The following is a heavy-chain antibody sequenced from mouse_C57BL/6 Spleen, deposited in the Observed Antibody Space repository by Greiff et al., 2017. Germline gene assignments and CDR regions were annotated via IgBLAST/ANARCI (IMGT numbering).Heavy chain of an antibody. V-gene: IGHV5-17*01. J-gene: IGHJ1*03. D-gene: IGHD1-1*01. CDR3: ASYYGSSYWYFDV. Sequence: EVQLVESGGGLVKPGGSLKLSCAASGFTFSDYGMHWVRQAPEKGLEWVAYISSGSSTNYYADTVKGRFTISRDNAKNTLFLQMTSLRSEDTAMYYCASYYGSSYWYFDVWGTGTTVTVSS. CDR2: ISSGSSTN. CDR1: GFTFSDYG.